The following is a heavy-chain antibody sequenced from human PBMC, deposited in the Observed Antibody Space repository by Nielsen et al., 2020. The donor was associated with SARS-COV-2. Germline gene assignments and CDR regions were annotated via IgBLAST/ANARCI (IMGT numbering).Heavy chain of an antibody. CDR3: ARVEGSSWYDYYYYYGMDV. J-gene: IGHJ6*02. V-gene: IGHV3-23*01. CDR1: GFTFSSYA. Sequence: GESLKISCAASGFTFSSYAMSWVRQAPGKGLEWVSAISGSGGSTYYADSVKGRFTISRDNSKNTLYLQMNSLRAEDTAVYYCARVEGSSWYDYYYYYGMDVWGQGTTVTVSS. CDR2: ISGSGGST. D-gene: IGHD6-13*01.